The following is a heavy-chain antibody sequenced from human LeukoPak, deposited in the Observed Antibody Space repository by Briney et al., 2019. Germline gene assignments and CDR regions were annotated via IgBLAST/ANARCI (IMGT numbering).Heavy chain of an antibody. CDR2: IYHSGST. D-gene: IGHD6-6*01. Sequence: SETLSLTCAVSGGSISSGGYSWSWIRQPPGKGLEWIWYIYHSGSTYYNPSLKSRVTISVDRSKNQFSLKLSSVTAADTAVYYCARTSIAARRANAFDIWGQGTMVTVSS. J-gene: IGHJ3*02. CDR3: ARTSIAARRANAFDI. CDR1: GGSISSGGYS. V-gene: IGHV4-30-2*01.